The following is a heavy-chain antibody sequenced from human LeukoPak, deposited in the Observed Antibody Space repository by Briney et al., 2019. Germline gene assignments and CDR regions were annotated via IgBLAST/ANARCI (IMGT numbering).Heavy chain of an antibody. D-gene: IGHD3-3*01. V-gene: IGHV1-8*01. CDR2: MSPNSGDT. CDR3: ARDIGSPSGFWSGYYKSYYYGMDV. CDR1: GYTFTSYD. J-gene: IGHJ6*02. Sequence: ASVKVSCKASGYTFTSYDFNWVRQATGQRPEWMGWMSPNSGDTGYAQKFQDRVTMTRNTSISTAYMELSSLRSEDTAVYYCARDIGSPSGFWSGYYKSYYYGMDVWGQGTTVTVSS.